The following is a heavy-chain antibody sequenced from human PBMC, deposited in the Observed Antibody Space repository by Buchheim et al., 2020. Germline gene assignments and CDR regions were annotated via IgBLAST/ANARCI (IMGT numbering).Heavy chain of an antibody. CDR1: GFTFSNYE. J-gene: IGHJ4*02. CDR2: ISSSGSTT. V-gene: IGHV3-48*03. D-gene: IGHD3-3*01. CDR3: AREPYTISGVVSRYFDY. Sequence: EMQLVESGGGLVQPGGSLRLSRAASGFTFSNYEMNWVRQTPGKGLEWVSYISSSGSTTYYADSVKGRFTISRDNAKNSLYLQMNSLRAEDTAVYYCAREPYTISGVVSRYFDYWGQGIL.